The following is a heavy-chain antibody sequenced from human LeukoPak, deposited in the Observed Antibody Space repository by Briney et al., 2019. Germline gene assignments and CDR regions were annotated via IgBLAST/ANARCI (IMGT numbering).Heavy chain of an antibody. Sequence: SETLSLTCTVSGDSISSGDYFWSWIRQPPGKGLEWIGYISHNENAYFNPSLSSRVTMSVDKSKNQVSLKITSVTAADTAVYYCAGGSLGSGPSSDCCPLDYWGQGTLVTVSS. CDR2: ISHNENA. J-gene: IGHJ4*02. D-gene: IGHD2-15*01. CDR1: GDSISSGDYF. V-gene: IGHV4-30-2*01. CDR3: AGGSLGSGPSSDCCPLDY.